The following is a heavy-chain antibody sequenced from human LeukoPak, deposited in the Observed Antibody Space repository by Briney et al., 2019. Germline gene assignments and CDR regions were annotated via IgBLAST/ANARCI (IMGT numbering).Heavy chain of an antibody. CDR1: GFPFSRCC. V-gene: IGHV3-7*01. D-gene: IGHD4/OR15-4a*01. CDR2: IKEDGSAK. Sequence: PGGSLRLPCAASGFPFSRCCMIWVRQAPGKGLEWVANIKEDGSAKYYVDSVKGRFTISRDNAKNSLYLQMNNLSAEDTAVYYCVRDSARYGADASDWGQGTLVTVSS. CDR3: VRDSARYGADASD. J-gene: IGHJ4*02.